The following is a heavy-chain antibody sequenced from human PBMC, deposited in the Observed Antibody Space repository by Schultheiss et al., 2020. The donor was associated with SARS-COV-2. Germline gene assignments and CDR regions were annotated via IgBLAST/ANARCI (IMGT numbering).Heavy chain of an antibody. CDR2: ISYDGSDK. J-gene: IGHJ5*02. Sequence: GGSLRLSCAASGFTFSNYAMHWVRQAPGKGLQWVAVISYDGSDKYYADSVKGRFTISRDSSKNTLYLQMNSLRAEDTAVYYCARDRVTGGAPNWFDPWGQGTLVTVSS. V-gene: IGHV3-30*04. CDR1: GFTFSNYA. CDR3: ARDRVTGGAPNWFDP. D-gene: IGHD1-26*01.